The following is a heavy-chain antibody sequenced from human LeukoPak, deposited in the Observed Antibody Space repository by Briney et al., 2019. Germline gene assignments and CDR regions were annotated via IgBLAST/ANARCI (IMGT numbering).Heavy chain of an antibody. Sequence: GASVKVSCMASGYTFTSYYMHWVRQAPGQGLEWMGIINPSGGSTSYAQKFQGRVTMTRDTSTSTVYMELSSLRSEDTAVYYCARGQVLRFLEWLLYPNDYWGQGSLVTVSS. CDR3: ARGQVLRFLEWLLYPNDY. V-gene: IGHV1-46*03. CDR2: INPSGGST. D-gene: IGHD3-3*01. J-gene: IGHJ4*02. CDR1: GYTFTSYY.